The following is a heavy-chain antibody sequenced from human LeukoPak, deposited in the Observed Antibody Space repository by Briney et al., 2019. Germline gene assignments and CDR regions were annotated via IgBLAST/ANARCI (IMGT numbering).Heavy chain of an antibody. Sequence: PSETLSLTCTGGSISPYYWSWIRQSPGKGLEWIAQIHYTGGATYNPSLKSRVTISVDTSNNHLSLRLSSMTAADTAVYYCTRHAQTYYYGMDVWGQGTTVTVSS. CDR3: TRHAQTYYYGMDV. CDR2: IHYTGGA. CDR1: GSISPYY. J-gene: IGHJ6*02. V-gene: IGHV4-59*08.